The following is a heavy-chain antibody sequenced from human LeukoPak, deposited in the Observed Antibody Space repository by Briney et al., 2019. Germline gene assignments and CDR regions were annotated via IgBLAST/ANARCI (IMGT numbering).Heavy chain of an antibody. J-gene: IGHJ4*02. CDR3: ARIYDSSGYYSAYYFDY. CDR2: IYYSGST. Sequence: SETLSLTRTVSGGSISSYYWSWIRQPPGKGLEWIGYIYYSGSTNYNPSLKSLITISVDTSKNQFSLKLSSVTAADTAVYYCARIYDSSGYYSAYYFDYWGQGTLVTVSS. D-gene: IGHD3-22*01. V-gene: IGHV4-59*01. CDR1: GGSISSYY.